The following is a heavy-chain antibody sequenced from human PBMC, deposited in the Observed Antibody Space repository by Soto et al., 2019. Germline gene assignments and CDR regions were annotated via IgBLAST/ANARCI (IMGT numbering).Heavy chain of an antibody. D-gene: IGHD2-15*01. CDR2: SA. Sequence: QVQLVQSGAEVKKPGSSVKVSCKASGGTFSIYTISWVRQAPGQGLEWMGGSANSAQKFQGRLTVTAHESTSTVYLELSSLTSEDTALYYCAREGPPDIAWFDPWGQGTLVSVSS. V-gene: IGHV1-69*01. CDR1: GGTFSIYT. J-gene: IGHJ5*02. CDR3: AREGPPDIAWFDP.